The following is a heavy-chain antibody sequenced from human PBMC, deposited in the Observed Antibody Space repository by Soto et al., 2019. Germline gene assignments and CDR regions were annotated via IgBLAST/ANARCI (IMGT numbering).Heavy chain of an antibody. Sequence: QVQLVQSGAEEKKPGASVKVSCKASGYTFTSYAMHWVRQAPGQRLEWMGWINAGNGNTKYSQKFQGRVTITRDTSASTAYMELSSVRSDDTDVYYCARDLIYYGFDVWGQGTMVTVSS. CDR3: ARDLIYYGFDV. CDR1: GYTFTSYA. CDR2: INAGNGNT. J-gene: IGHJ6*02. V-gene: IGHV1-3*05.